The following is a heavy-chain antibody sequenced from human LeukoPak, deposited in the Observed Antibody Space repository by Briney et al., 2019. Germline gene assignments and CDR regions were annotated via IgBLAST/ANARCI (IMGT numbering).Heavy chain of an antibody. J-gene: IGHJ4*02. D-gene: IGHD5-18*01. CDR3: ATSNGYSYGTGDY. V-gene: IGHV1-2*02. CDR2: INPSSGGT. CDR1: GYTFTGYS. Sequence: ASVKVSCKASGYTFTGYSMHWVRQAPGQGLEWMGWINPSSGGTNYAQKFQGRVTMTRDTSINTSYMELKRLRSGDTAVYYCATSNGYSYGTGDYWGQGTLVTVSS.